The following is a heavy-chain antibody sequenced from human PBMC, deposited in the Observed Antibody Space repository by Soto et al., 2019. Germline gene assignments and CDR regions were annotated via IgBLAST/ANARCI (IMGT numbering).Heavy chain of an antibody. CDR3: AHKYILTGARPFDP. V-gene: IGHV2-5*02. Sequence: SGPTLVNRTQTLTLTCSCSGFSLSTSGVGVGWIRQPPGKALEWLALIYWDDDKRYSPSLKSRLTITKDTSKNQVVLTMTTMDPVDTATYYCAHKYILTGARPFDPWGQGTLVTVSS. CDR1: GFSLSTSGVG. CDR2: IYWDDDK. J-gene: IGHJ5*02. D-gene: IGHD3-9*01.